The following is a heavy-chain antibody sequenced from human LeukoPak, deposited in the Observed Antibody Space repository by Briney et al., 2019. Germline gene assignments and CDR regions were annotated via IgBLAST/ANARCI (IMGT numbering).Heavy chain of an antibody. J-gene: IGHJ4*02. CDR3: ASFYDFWSGPLLDY. CDR1: GFTFSSCS. CDR2: ISSSSSYI. D-gene: IGHD3-3*01. Sequence: PGGSLGLSCAASGFTFSSCSMNWVRQAPGKGLEWVSSISSSSSYIYYADSVKGRFTISRDNAKNSLYLQMNSLRAEDTAVYYCASFYDFWSGPLLDYWGQGTLVTVSS. V-gene: IGHV3-21*01.